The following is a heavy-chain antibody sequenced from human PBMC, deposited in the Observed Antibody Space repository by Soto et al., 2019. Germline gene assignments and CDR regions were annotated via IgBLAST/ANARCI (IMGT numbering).Heavy chain of an antibody. D-gene: IGHD6-13*01. CDR1: GGSFSGYY. CDR3: ARGLHRIAAAAYYFDY. Sequence: SETLSLTCAVYGGSFSGYYWSWIRQPPGKGLEWIGEINHSGSTNYNPSLKSRVTISVDTSKNQFSLKLSSVTAADTAVYYCARGLHRIAAAAYYFDYWGQGTLVTVS. V-gene: IGHV4-34*01. J-gene: IGHJ4*02. CDR2: INHSGST.